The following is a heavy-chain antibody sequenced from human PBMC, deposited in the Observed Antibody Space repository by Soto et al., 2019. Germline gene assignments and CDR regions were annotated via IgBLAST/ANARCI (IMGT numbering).Heavy chain of an antibody. D-gene: IGHD4-17*01. CDR2: ISGSGGST. CDR3: AKEWSPSRQSTTYFDY. CDR1: GFTFSSYA. V-gene: IGHV3-23*01. Sequence: GSLRLSCAASGFTFSSYAMSWVRQAPGKGLEWVSAISGSGGSTYYADSVKGRFTISRDNSKNTLHLQMNSLRAEDTAVYYCAKEWSPSRQSTTYFDYWGQGTLVTVSS. J-gene: IGHJ4*02.